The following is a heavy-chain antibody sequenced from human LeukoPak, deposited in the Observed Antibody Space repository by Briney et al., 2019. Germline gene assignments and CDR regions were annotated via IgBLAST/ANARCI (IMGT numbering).Heavy chain of an antibody. J-gene: IGHJ5*02. Sequence: SETLSLTCTVSGGSISTSNYYWGWIRQPPGKGLEWIGNIFYSGSTYYSPSLKSRVTISVDTSKNQFSLKLSSVTAADTAVYYCARGRRITIFGVVIIGNWFDPWGQGTLVTVSS. CDR2: IFYSGST. CDR1: GGSISTSNYY. CDR3: ARGRRITIFGVVIIGNWFDP. D-gene: IGHD3-3*01. V-gene: IGHV4-39*07.